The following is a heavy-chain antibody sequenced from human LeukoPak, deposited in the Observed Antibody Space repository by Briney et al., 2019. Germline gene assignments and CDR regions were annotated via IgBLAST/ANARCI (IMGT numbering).Heavy chain of an antibody. CDR3: ARARYYDFWSGYGFDY. V-gene: IGHV4-34*01. CDR1: GGSFSGYY. Sequence: SETLSLTCAVYGGSFSGYYWSWIRQPPGKGLEWIGEINHSGSTNYNPSLKSRVTISVDTSKNQFSLKLSSVTAADTAVYYCARARYYDFWSGYGFDYWGQGTLVTVSS. CDR2: INHSGST. D-gene: IGHD3-3*01. J-gene: IGHJ4*02.